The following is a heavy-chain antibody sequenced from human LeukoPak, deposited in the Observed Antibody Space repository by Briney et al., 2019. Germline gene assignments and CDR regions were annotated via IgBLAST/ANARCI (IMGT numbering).Heavy chain of an antibody. CDR2: ISTYNDNT. CDR1: GYTFNTYN. D-gene: IGHD1-26*01. Sequence: PEASVTVSCKASGYTFNTYNINWVRQAPGQGLEWMGWISTYNDNTNYAQKFQGRVTMTTDTSTSTAYMELRSLRSDDTAVYYCARQSTRLFNTGSYYPPPAYDYWGQGTLVIVSS. V-gene: IGHV1-18*01. J-gene: IGHJ4*02. CDR3: ARQSTRLFNTGSYYPPPAYDY.